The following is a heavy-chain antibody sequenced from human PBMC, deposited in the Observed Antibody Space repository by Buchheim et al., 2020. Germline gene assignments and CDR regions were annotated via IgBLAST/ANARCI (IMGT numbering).Heavy chain of an antibody. Sequence: VQLVQSGAEVKKPGASVKVSCKASGYTFTSYYMHWVRQAPGQGLEWMGIINPSGGSTSYAQKFQGRVTMTRDTSTSTVYMELSSLRSEDTAVYYCARDKRGITIFGVVTYYYYGMDVWGQGTT. CDR1: GYTFTSYY. CDR2: INPSGGST. J-gene: IGHJ6*02. CDR3: ARDKRGITIFGVVTYYYYGMDV. D-gene: IGHD3-3*01. V-gene: IGHV1-46*03.